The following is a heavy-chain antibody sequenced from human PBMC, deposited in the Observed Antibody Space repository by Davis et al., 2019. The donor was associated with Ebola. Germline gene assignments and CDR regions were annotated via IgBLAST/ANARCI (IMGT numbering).Heavy chain of an antibody. V-gene: IGHV3-73*01. Sequence: GESLKISCAASGFTFSGSAMHWVRQASGKGLEWVGRIRSKANSYATAYAASVKGRFTISRDDSKNTAYLQMNSLKTEDTAVYYCTRLYSSGQNHWGQGTLVTVSS. CDR1: GFTFSGSA. J-gene: IGHJ5*02. CDR2: IRSKANSYAT. CDR3: TRLYSSGQNH. D-gene: IGHD6-19*01.